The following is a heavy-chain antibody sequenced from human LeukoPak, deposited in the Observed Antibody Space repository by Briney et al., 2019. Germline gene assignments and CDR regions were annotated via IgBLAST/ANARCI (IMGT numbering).Heavy chain of an antibody. CDR1: GFTFSSYE. CDR3: VKPINYYDSSGYHY. CDR2: ISSSGSTI. D-gene: IGHD3-22*01. J-gene: IGHJ4*02. V-gene: IGHV3-48*03. Sequence: GGSLRLSCAASGFTFSSYEMNWVRQAPGKGLEWVSYISSSGSTIYYADSVKGRFTISRDNSKNTLYLQMNSLRAEDTALYYCVKPINYYDSSGYHYWGQGTLVTVSS.